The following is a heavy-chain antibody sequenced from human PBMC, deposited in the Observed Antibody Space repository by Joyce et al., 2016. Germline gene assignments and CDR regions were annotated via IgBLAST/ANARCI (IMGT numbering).Heavy chain of an antibody. Sequence: QVQLVESGGGVVQPGRSLRVSCAAAGFTFSDYAMHWVRQAPGKGLEWVAVIWYDGTYKYYGDSVRGRFTMSRDNSKSTLYLQMNSLRAEDTAVYYCARGDNGLLDFWGQGTLVTVSS. CDR2: IWYDGTYK. CDR3: ARGDNGLLDF. J-gene: IGHJ4*02. D-gene: IGHD2-8*01. CDR1: GFTFSDYA. V-gene: IGHV3-33*01.